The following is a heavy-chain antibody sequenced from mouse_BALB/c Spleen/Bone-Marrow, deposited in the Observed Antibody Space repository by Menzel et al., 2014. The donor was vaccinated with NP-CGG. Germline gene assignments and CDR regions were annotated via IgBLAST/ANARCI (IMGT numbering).Heavy chain of an antibody. D-gene: IGHD2-4*01. CDR2: IWAGGST. CDR3: ARDLYYDYDEGFAY. V-gene: IGHV2-9*02. Sequence: QVQLKESGPGLVAPSQSLSITCTVSGFSLTSYGVHWVRQPPGKGLEWLGVIWAGGSTNYNSALMSRLSISKDNSKSQVFLKMNSLQTDDTAMYHCARDLYYDYDEGFAYWGQGTLVTVSA. CDR1: GFSLTSYG. J-gene: IGHJ3*01.